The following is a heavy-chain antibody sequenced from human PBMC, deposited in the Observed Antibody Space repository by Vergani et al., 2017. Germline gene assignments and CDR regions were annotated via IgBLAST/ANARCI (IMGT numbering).Heavy chain of an antibody. CDR2: IYYSGST. Sequence: QLQLQESGPGLVKPSETLSLTCTVSGGSISSSSYYWGWIRQPPGKGLEWIGSIYYSGSTYYNPSLKSRVTISVDTSKNQFSLKLSSVTAADTAVYYCAEPARYCSGGSCYSNHFFDYWGQGTLVTVSS. V-gene: IGHV4-39*01. CDR3: AEPARYCSGGSCYSNHFFDY. CDR1: GGSISSSSYY. J-gene: IGHJ4*02. D-gene: IGHD2-15*01.